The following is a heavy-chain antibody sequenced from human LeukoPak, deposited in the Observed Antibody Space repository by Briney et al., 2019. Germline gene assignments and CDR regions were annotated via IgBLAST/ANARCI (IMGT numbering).Heavy chain of an antibody. CDR2: IESNGGDK. V-gene: IGHV3-7*01. Sequence: GGSLRLSCAASGLSFSIYWMSWIRQTPGKGLEYVANIESNGGDKYYVDSVKGRFTISRDNAKNSLYLQMNSLRAEDTAVYYCASAVRGSSVDYWGQGTLVTVSS. CDR1: GLSFSIYW. CDR3: ASAVRGSSVDY. J-gene: IGHJ4*02.